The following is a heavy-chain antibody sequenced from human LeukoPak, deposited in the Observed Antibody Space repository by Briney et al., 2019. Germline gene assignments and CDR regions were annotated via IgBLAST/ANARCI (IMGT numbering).Heavy chain of an antibody. CDR1: GGSMSSFY. CDR2: TYYSGST. J-gene: IGHJ4*02. CDR3: ARGGWYEDY. V-gene: IGHV4-59*01. D-gene: IGHD6-19*01. Sequence: SETLSLTCTVSGGSMSSFYWSWIRQPPGKGLEWIGYTYYSGSTNYNPSLKSRVTISVDTSKNQFSLMLSSVTTADTAVYYCARGGWYEDYWGQGTLVTVSS.